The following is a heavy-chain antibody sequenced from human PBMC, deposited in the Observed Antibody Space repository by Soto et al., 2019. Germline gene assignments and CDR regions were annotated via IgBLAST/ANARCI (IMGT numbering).Heavy chain of an antibody. Sequence: SDTLSLTCTVSGGSISIYYWSWIRQPPGKGLEWIGYIYYSGSTNYNPSLKSRVTISVDTSKNQFSLKLSSVTAADTAVYYCAREIAAAGRGPFDPWGQGTLVTVS. CDR1: GGSISIYY. J-gene: IGHJ5*02. CDR3: AREIAAAGRGPFDP. CDR2: IYYSGST. V-gene: IGHV4-59*01. D-gene: IGHD6-13*01.